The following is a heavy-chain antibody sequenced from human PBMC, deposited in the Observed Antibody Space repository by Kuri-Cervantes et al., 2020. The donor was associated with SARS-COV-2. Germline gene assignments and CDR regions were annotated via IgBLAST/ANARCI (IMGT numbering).Heavy chain of an antibody. J-gene: IGHJ6*03. CDR1: GFTFSSYS. CDR2: ISSSSSYI. Sequence: GGSLRLSCAASGFTFSSYSMNWVRQAPGKGLEWVSSISSSSSYIYYADSVKGRFTISRDNAKNSLYLQMNSLRAEDTAVYYCARRVGRFLDPGWRITGDYYYYYMDVWGKGTTVTVSS. V-gene: IGHV3-21*01. CDR3: ARRVGRFLDPGWRITGDYYYYYMDV. D-gene: IGHD3-3*01.